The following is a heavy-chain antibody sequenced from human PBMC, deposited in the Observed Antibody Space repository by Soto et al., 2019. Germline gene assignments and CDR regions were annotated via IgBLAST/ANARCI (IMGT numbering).Heavy chain of an antibody. V-gene: IGHV4-31*03. Sequence: QVQLQESGPGLVKPSQTLSLTCTVSGGSIRSGGYYWSWIRQLPGKGLEWIGYIYYSGSTYYNPSHKSRVTTAVDTSKHQFSLKLSSVTAADTAVYYCARDNNWNERMGFGYWGQGTLVTVSS. CDR3: ARDNNWNERMGFGY. D-gene: IGHD1-1*01. J-gene: IGHJ4*02. CDR2: IYYSGST. CDR1: GGSIRSGGYY.